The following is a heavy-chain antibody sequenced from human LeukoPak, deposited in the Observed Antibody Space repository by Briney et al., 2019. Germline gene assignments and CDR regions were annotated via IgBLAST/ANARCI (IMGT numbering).Heavy chain of an antibody. Sequence: ASVKDSCKVSGYTLTELSMHWVRQAPGQGLQWMGGFDPEDGETIYAPKFQGRVTMTEDTSTDTAYMELRSLRSEDTALYYCAAGNVDTAFFFDYWGQGTLVTVSS. CDR1: GYTLTELS. J-gene: IGHJ4*02. CDR3: AAGNVDTAFFFDY. V-gene: IGHV1-24*01. CDR2: FDPEDGET. D-gene: IGHD5-18*01.